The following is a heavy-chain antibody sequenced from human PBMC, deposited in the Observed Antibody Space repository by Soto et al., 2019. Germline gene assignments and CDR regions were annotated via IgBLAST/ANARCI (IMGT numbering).Heavy chain of an antibody. CDR1: GFTFSSYS. V-gene: IGHV3-21*01. J-gene: IGHJ5*02. D-gene: IGHD6-13*01. Sequence: GGSLRLSCAASGFTFSSYSMNWVRQAPGKGLEWVSSISSSSSYIYYADSVKGRFTISRDNAKNSLYLQMNSLRAEDTAVYYCARDGWQQLVPLHTNWFDPWGQGTLVTVSS. CDR2: ISSSSSYI. CDR3: ARDGWQQLVPLHTNWFDP.